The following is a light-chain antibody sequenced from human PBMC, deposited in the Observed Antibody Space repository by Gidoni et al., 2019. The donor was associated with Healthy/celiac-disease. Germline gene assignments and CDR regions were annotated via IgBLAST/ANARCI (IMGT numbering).Light chain of an antibody. CDR1: QSVSSN. CDR3: QQYNNWPLYT. Sequence: EIVMKQSPATLSASPGERATLSCRASQSVSSNLAWYQQKPGQAPRLLIYGASTRATGIPARFSGSGSGTEFTLTISSLHSEVFAVSYFQQYNNWPLYTFXQXTKLXIK. V-gene: IGKV3-15*01. J-gene: IGKJ2*01. CDR2: GAS.